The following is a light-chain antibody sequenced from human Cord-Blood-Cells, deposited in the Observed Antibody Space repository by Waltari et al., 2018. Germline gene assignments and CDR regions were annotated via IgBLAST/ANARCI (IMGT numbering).Light chain of an antibody. CDR3: QQYDNLPLT. CDR1: QDISNY. Sequence: DIQMTQSPSSLSASVGDRVTITCQASQDISNYLNWYQQKPGKAPKLLIYDASNLETGVPSRFSGRGSETVFTFTISSLQPEDIATYYCQQYDNLPLTFGGGTKVEIK. CDR2: DAS. J-gene: IGKJ4*01. V-gene: IGKV1-33*01.